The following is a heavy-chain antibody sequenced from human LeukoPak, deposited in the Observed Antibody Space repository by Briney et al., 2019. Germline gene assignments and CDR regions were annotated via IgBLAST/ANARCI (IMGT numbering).Heavy chain of an antibody. D-gene: IGHD3/OR15-3a*01. V-gene: IGHV1-2*02. J-gene: IGHJ2*01. Sequence: ASVKVSCKTSGHTFTGYYLHWVRQAPGQGPEWMGWINPNTGVTMYAQDFQGRVTMTRDTSISTAYMELSRLRHDDTALYYCARDSGGTDAVFPRLDYYFDLWGRGTLVTVSS. CDR3: ARDSGGTDAVFPRLDYYFDL. CDR2: INPNTGVT. CDR1: GHTFTGYY.